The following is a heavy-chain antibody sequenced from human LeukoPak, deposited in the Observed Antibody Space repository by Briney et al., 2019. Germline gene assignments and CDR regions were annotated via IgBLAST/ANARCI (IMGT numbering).Heavy chain of an antibody. V-gene: IGHV3-23*01. CDR2: ISGSGGST. Sequence: GGSLRLSCAASGFTFSSYAMSWVRQAPGKGLEWVSAISGSGGSTYYADSVKGRFTISRDNSKNTLYLQMNSLRAEDTAVYYCARMVDTAMDLSNYFDYWGQGTLVTVSS. J-gene: IGHJ4*02. CDR1: GFTFSSYA. D-gene: IGHD5-18*01. CDR3: ARMVDTAMDLSNYFDY.